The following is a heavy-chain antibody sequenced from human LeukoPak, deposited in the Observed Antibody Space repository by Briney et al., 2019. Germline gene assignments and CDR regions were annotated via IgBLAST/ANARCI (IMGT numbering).Heavy chain of an antibody. CDR3: GRAPGSGWYERYVPDY. CDR2: IHADSGNT. Sequence: GASVNVSCKTSGYTFTTCAVHWVRQVPGQRLEWMGWIHADSGNTKYSQKLQGRVTIARDTSASTIYMELSSLRFEDTAVYFCGRAPGSGWYERYVPDYWGQGTLVTVSS. D-gene: IGHD6-19*01. J-gene: IGHJ4*02. V-gene: IGHV1-3*01. CDR1: GYTFTTCA.